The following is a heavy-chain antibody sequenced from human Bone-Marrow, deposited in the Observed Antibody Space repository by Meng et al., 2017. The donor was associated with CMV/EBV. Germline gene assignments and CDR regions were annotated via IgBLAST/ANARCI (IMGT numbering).Heavy chain of an antibody. CDR1: GFIFSSYS. J-gene: IGHJ4*02. Sequence: GESLKISCAASGFIFSSYSMSWVRQAPGKGLEWVASIKEDGNEKKYVDSVKGRFTISRDNAKNSLYLQMSSLRAEDTAVYYCARKWFGGPLDHWGQGTVVTVSS. D-gene: IGHD3-10*01. CDR2: IKEDGNEK. V-gene: IGHV3-7*01. CDR3: ARKWFGGPLDH.